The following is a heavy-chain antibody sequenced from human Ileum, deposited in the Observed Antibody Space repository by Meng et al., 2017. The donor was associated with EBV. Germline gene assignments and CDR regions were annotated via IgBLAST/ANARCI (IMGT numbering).Heavy chain of an antibody. Sequence: QVQLQAAGPRLVKPSGTLSLTCAVSGGSVISNYWWSWVRQPPGKGLEWIGEIFHIGSTNNSPSLKSRVTISVDNSKNQFSLSLTSVTAADTAIYYCAKVSLTGTFYDHWGQGSLVTVSS. J-gene: IGHJ4*02. V-gene: IGHV4-4*02. D-gene: IGHD3-9*01. CDR3: AKVSLTGTFYDH. CDR1: GGSVISNYW. CDR2: IFHIGST.